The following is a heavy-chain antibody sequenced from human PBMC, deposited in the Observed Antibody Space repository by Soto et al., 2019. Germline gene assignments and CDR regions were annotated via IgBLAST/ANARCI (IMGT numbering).Heavy chain of an antibody. CDR1: GGTFSSYA. CDR3: ERDKGGLLPGNYYYYYGMDV. V-gene: IGHV1-69*01. D-gene: IGHD2-15*01. J-gene: IGHJ6*02. CDR2: IIPIFGTA. Sequence: QVQLVQSGAEVKKPGSSVKVSCKASGGTFSSYAISWVRQAPGQGLEWMGGIIPIFGTANYAQKFQGRVTITADESTSTAYIELSSLRSEDKAVYYDERDKGGLLPGNYYYYYGMDVWGQGTKVTVSS.